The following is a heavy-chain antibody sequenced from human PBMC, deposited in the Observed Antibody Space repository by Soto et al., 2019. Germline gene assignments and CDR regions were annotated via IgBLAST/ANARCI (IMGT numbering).Heavy chain of an antibody. D-gene: IGHD3-10*02. CDR3: ARVLFRNLHHLLPFDY. Sequence: SETLSLTCTVSGASVGSGNYYWGWIRQPPGKGLEWLANIYSTGSTYYNPSLKSRVIVSLDTSANQFSLKLISVTAADTAVYYCARVLFRNLHHLLPFDYWGRGTLVTVFS. V-gene: IGHV4-39*01. CDR1: GASVGSGNYY. J-gene: IGHJ4*01. CDR2: IYSTGST.